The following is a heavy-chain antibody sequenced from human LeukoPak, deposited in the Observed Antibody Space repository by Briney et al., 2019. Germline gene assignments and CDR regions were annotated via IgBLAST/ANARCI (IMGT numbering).Heavy chain of an antibody. D-gene: IGHD2-21*02. CDR2: IWYDGSNK. V-gene: IGHV3-30*02. J-gene: IGHJ4*02. CDR1: GFTFSSYG. Sequence: QPGGSLRLSCAASGFTFSSYGMHWVRQAPGKGLEWVAVIWYDGSNKYYADSVKGRFTISRDNSKNTLYLQMNSLRAEDTAVYYCAKDRCGGDCNYFDYWGQGTLVTVSS. CDR3: AKDRCGGDCNYFDY.